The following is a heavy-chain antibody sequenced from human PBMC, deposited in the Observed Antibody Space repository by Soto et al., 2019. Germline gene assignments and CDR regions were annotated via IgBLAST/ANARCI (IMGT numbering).Heavy chain of an antibody. CDR3: AKDGIAWH. Sequence: GGSLRLSCTASGFTFGDYTMHWVRQAPGKGLEWVSLITWDGINIEYADSVRGRFTISRDNNKNSLYLQMNGLRHEDTAFYYCAKDGIAWHWGQGTLVTVSS. V-gene: IGHV3-43*01. J-gene: IGHJ4*02. CDR1: GFTFGDYT. D-gene: IGHD2-15*01. CDR2: ITWDGINI.